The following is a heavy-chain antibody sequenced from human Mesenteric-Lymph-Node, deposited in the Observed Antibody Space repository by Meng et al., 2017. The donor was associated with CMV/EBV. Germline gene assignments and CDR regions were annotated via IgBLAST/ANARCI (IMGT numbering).Heavy chain of an antibody. J-gene: IGHJ4*02. Sequence: SGPTLVKPPQTLTLTCTCSGFSLSTSGMRVSWIRQPPGKALEWLARIDWDDDKFYSTSLKTRLTISKDTSKNQVVLTMTNMDPVDTATYYCARSRTYYDFWSGYLPTDYFDYWGQGTLVTVSS. CDR1: GFSLSTSGMR. CDR3: ARSRTYYDFWSGYLPTDYFDY. D-gene: IGHD3-3*01. V-gene: IGHV2-70D*14. CDR2: IDWDDDK.